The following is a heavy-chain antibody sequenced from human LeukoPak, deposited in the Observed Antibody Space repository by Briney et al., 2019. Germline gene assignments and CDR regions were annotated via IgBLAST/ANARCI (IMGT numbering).Heavy chain of an antibody. CDR2: INSDGSST. J-gene: IGHJ5*02. CDR1: GFTFSSYW. D-gene: IGHD3-9*01. CDR3: ARVNDILTGYYLGGAFDP. V-gene: IGHV3-74*01. Sequence: GGSLRLSCAASGFTFSSYWMHWLRQAPGKGLVWGSRINSDGSSTRYADSVKGRFTISRDNAKNTLYLQMNSLRAEDTAVYYCARVNDILTGYYLGGAFDPWGQGTLVTVSS.